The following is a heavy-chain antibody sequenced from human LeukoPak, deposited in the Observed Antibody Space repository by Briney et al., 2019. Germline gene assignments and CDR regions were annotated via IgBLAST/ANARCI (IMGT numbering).Heavy chain of an antibody. Sequence: GASVKVSCKASGYTFTGYYMHWVRQAPGQGLEWMGWINPNSGGTNYAQKFQGRVTMTRDTSISTAYMELSRLRSDDTAVYYCARARDPWGSSSWYVDWFDPWGQGTLVTVSS. D-gene: IGHD6-13*01. CDR1: GYTFTGYY. J-gene: IGHJ5*02. CDR2: INPNSGGT. V-gene: IGHV1-2*02. CDR3: ARARDPWGSSSWYVDWFDP.